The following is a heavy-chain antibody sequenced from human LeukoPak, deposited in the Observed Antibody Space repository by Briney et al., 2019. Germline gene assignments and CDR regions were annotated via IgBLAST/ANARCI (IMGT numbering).Heavy chain of an antibody. CDR3: AVAYCGGDCYPHAAFDI. D-gene: IGHD2-21*02. CDR2: ISSSSSTI. Sequence: PGGSLRLSCAASGFTFSSYSMNWVRQAPGKGLEWVSYISSSSSTIYYADSVKGRFTISRDNAKNSLYLQMNSLRAEDTAVYYCAVAYCGGDCYPHAAFDIWGQGTMVTVSS. J-gene: IGHJ3*02. CDR1: GFTFSSYS. V-gene: IGHV3-48*04.